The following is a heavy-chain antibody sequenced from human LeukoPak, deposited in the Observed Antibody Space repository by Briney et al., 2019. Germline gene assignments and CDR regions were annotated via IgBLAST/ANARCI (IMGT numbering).Heavy chain of an antibody. J-gene: IGHJ4*02. CDR2: IWYDGSNK. CDR3: AGGLDIAVAGPGGYFDY. CDR1: GFTFSSYG. V-gene: IGHV3-33*01. Sequence: PGGSLRLSCAASGFTFSSYGMHWVRQAPGKGLEWVAVIWYDGSNKYYADSVKGRFTISRDNSKNTLYLQMNSLTAEDTAVYYCAGGLDIAVAGPGGYFDYWGQGTLVTVSS. D-gene: IGHD6-19*01.